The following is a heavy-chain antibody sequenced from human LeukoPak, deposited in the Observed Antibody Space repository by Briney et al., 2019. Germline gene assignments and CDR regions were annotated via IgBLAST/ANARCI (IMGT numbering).Heavy chain of an antibody. D-gene: IGHD6-19*01. Sequence: SQTLSLTCTVSGGAISSGSYYWSWIRQPAGKGLEWIGRIYTSGSTNYNPSLKSRVTISVDTSKNQFSLKLSSVTAADTAVYYCAAGYSSTLLPWGQGTLVTVSS. CDR3: AAGYSSTLLP. V-gene: IGHV4-61*02. CDR2: IYTSGST. CDR1: GGAISSGSYY. J-gene: IGHJ5*02.